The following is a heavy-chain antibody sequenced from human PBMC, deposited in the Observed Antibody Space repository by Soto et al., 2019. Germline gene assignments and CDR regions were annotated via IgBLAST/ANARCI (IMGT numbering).Heavy chain of an antibody. CDR3: ARVLSYGYFSDY. CDR2: ISAYNGNT. D-gene: IGHD5-18*01. Sequence: ASVKVSCKASGYTFTSYGISWVRQAPGQGLEWMGWISAYNGNTNYAQKLQGRVTMATDTSTSTAYMELRSLRSDDTAVYYCARVLSYGYFSDYWGQGTLVTVSS. CDR1: GYTFTSYG. V-gene: IGHV1-18*01. J-gene: IGHJ4*02.